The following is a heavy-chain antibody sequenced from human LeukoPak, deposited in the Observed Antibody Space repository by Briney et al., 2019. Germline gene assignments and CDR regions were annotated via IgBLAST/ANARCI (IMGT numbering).Heavy chain of an antibody. Sequence: GESLKISCKGSGYXFTSYWISWVRQMPGKGLEWVGRIDPSDPYTNYSPSFQGHVTISADKSISTAYLQWSSLKASDTAMYYCARLPMVRGVIASFDYWGQGTLVTVSS. D-gene: IGHD3-10*01. CDR1: GYXFTSYW. CDR3: ARLPMVRGVIASFDY. CDR2: IDPSDPYT. V-gene: IGHV5-10-1*01. J-gene: IGHJ4*02.